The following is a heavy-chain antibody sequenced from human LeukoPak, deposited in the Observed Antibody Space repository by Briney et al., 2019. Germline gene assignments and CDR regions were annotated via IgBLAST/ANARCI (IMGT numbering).Heavy chain of an antibody. D-gene: IGHD2-21*02. CDR1: GFNFRSFA. CDR3: ARGNTALGGAFDI. J-gene: IGHJ3*02. CDR2: MSGDGGST. V-gene: IGHV3-64*01. Sequence: PGGSLRLSCAGSGFNFRSFALHWVRQAPGKGLEYVSGMSGDGGSTFHANSVKGRFTISRDNSTNTLYLQMGSLKTEDMSLYYCARGNTALGGAFDIWGPGTVVSVS.